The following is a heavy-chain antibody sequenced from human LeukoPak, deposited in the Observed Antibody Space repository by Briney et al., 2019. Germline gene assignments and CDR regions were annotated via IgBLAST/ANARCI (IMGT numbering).Heavy chain of an antibody. CDR3: ARGYSSTLFDY. Sequence: GGSLRLSCAASGFTVSSNYMSWVRQAPWKGLEWVSVIYSAGDTSYADSVKGRFTISRDNSKNTLYLQMDSLRAEDTAVYYCARGYSSTLFDYWGQGTLVTVSS. V-gene: IGHV3-53*01. D-gene: IGHD2-2*01. CDR2: IYSAGDT. CDR1: GFTVSSNY. J-gene: IGHJ4*02.